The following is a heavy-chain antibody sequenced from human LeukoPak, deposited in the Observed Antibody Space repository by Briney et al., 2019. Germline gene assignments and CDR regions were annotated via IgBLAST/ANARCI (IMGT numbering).Heavy chain of an antibody. CDR1: GFTFSSYC. CDR3: ARALPHDYGDYGSFDI. CDR2: IWYDGSNK. D-gene: IGHD4-17*01. V-gene: IGHV3-33*01. J-gene: IGHJ3*02. Sequence: GRSLRLSCAASGFTFSSYCMHWVRQAPGKGLEWVAVIWYDGSNKYYADSVKGRFTISRDNSKNTLFVEMNSLRAEDTAVYYCARALPHDYGDYGSFDIWGQGTMVTVSS.